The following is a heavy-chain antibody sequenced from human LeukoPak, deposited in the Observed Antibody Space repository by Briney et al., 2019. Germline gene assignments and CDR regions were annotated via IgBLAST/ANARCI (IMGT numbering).Heavy chain of an antibody. J-gene: IGHJ4*02. CDR1: GYTFTSYY. V-gene: IGHV1-46*01. Sequence: ASVKVSCKASGYTFTSYYMHWVRQAPGQGLEWMGIINPSGGSTSYAQKFQGRVTMTRDTSTSTVYMELSSLRSEDTAVYYCARDLGDYDYGDYEACWGQGTLVTVS. CDR3: ARDLGDYDYGDYEAC. CDR2: INPSGGST. D-gene: IGHD4-17*01.